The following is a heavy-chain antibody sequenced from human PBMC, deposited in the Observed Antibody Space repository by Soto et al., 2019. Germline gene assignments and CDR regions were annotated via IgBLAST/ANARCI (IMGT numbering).Heavy chain of an antibody. CDR3: ARAATVVIFNQGHDYGMDV. V-gene: IGHV1-69*01. CDR1: GGTFSSYA. J-gene: IGHJ6*02. Sequence: QVQLVQSGAEVKKSGSSVKVSCKASGGTFSSYAISWVRQAPGQGLEWMGGIIPIFGSVKYAQKFKGRVTITADESTSTAYMELSSLRSDDTAVYFCARAATVVIFNQGHDYGMDVWGQGTKVTVSS. CDR2: IIPIFGSV. D-gene: IGHD4-17*01.